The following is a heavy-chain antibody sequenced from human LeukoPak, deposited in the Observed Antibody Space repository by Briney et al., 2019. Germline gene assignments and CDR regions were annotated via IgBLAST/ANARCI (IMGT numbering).Heavy chain of an antibody. V-gene: IGHV1-24*01. CDR2: FYPEDGET. J-gene: IGHJ6*02. Sequence: GASVNVSCKVSGYTLTELSMHWVRQAPGKGLEWMGGFYPEDGETIYAQKFQGRVTMTEDTSTDTAYMELSSLRSEDTAVYYCATPGYSYGLGSYYYGMDVWGQGTTVTVSS. CDR3: ATPGYSYGLGSYYYGMDV. D-gene: IGHD5-18*01. CDR1: GYTLTELS.